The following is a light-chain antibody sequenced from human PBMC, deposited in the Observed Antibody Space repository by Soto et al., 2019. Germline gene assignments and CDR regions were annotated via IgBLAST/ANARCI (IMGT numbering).Light chain of an antibody. CDR2: LNSDGSH. CDR3: QTWGTGIAV. Sequence: QSVLTQSPSASASLGASVKLTCTLSSGYSSYAIAWHQQQPEKGPRYLMKLNSDGSHSKGDGIPDRFSGSSSGAERYLTISGLQSEDEADYYCQTWGTGIAVFGGGTQLTVL. V-gene: IGLV4-69*01. CDR1: SGYSSYA. J-gene: IGLJ7*01.